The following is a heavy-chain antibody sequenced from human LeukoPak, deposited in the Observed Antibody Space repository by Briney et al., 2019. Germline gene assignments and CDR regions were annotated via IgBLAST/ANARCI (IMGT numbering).Heavy chain of an antibody. Sequence: ASVKVSCKASGYTFTSYGISWVRQAPGQGLEWMGWISAYNGNTNYAQELQGRVTMTTDTSTSTAYMELRSLRSDDTAVYYCARGYLTLDDYGDYVNWFDPWGQGTLVTVSS. V-gene: IGHV1-18*01. D-gene: IGHD4-17*01. CDR1: GYTFTSYG. CDR3: ARGYLTLDDYGDYVNWFDP. J-gene: IGHJ5*02. CDR2: ISAYNGNT.